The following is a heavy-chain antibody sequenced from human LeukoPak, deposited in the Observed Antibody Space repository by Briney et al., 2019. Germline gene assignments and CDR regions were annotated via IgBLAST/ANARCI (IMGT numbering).Heavy chain of an antibody. Sequence: GGSLRLSCAASDFRFSDYWMHWVRQAPGKGLVWVSRIKGDGSSTGYADSVRGRFTISRDNAKSTLYLQMNNLRAEDTAVYYCARDPYDSSPSYYAAFDIWGQGTMVAVSS. J-gene: IGHJ3*02. CDR3: ARDPYDSSPSYYAAFDI. CDR1: DFRFSDYW. V-gene: IGHV3-74*01. CDR2: IKGDGSST. D-gene: IGHD3-22*01.